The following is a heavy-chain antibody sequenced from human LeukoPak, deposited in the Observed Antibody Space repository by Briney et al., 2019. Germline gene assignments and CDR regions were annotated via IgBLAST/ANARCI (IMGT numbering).Heavy chain of an antibody. J-gene: IGHJ5*02. CDR1: GGTFSSYA. V-gene: IGHV1-69*04. D-gene: IGHD4-17*01. CDR2: IIPILGIA. CDR3: ARTTVTTPNWFDP. Sequence: SVKVSCKASGGTFSSYAISWVRQAPGQGLEWMGRIIPILGIANYAQEFQGRVTITADKSTSTAYMELSSLRSEDTAVYYCARTTVTTPNWFDPWGQGTLVTVSS.